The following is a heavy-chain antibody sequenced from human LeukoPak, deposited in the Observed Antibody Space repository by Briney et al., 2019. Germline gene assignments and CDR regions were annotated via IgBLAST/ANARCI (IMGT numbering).Heavy chain of an antibody. V-gene: IGHV6-1*01. CDR1: GDSVSSNSVT. J-gene: IGHJ5*02. CDR2: THYRSTWYN. Sequence: SQTLSLTCAISGDSVSSNSVTWNWIRQSPSRGPEWLGRTHYRSTWYNDYAVSVRGRITVNPDTSKNQFSLHLNSVTPEDTAVYYCARRLTQYDCFDPWGQGILVTVSS. CDR3: ARRLTQYDCFDP. D-gene: IGHD2-2*01.